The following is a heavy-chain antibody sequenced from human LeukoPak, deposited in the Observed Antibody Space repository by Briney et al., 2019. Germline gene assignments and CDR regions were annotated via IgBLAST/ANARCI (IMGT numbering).Heavy chain of an antibody. V-gene: IGHV1-8*03. CDR2: MNPNSDNT. CDR1: GYTFTGYD. J-gene: IGHJ4*02. CDR3: ARRSGWASFDY. D-gene: IGHD6-19*01. Sequence: ASVKVSCKASGYTFTGYDISWVRQATGQGLEWMGWMNPNSDNTGYAQKFQGRLTITRNTSISTAYMELSSLRSEDTAAYFCARRSGWASFDYWGQGTLVTVSS.